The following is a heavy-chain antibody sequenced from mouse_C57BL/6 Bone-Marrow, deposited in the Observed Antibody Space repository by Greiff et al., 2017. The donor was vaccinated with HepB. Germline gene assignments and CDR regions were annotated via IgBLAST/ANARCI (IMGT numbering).Heavy chain of an antibody. D-gene: IGHD4-1*01. CDR3: ARRSNWGAWFAY. V-gene: IGHV1-72*01. J-gene: IGHJ3*01. Sequence: QVQLKQPGAELVKPGASVKLSCKASGYTFTSYWMHWVKQRPGRGLEWIGRIDPNSGGTKYNEKFKSKATLTVDKPSSTAYMQLSSLTSEDSAVYYCARRSNWGAWFAYWGQGTLVTVSA. CDR1: GYTFTSYW. CDR2: IDPNSGGT.